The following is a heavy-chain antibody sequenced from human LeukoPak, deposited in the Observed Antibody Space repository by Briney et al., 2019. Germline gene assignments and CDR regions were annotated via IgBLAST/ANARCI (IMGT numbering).Heavy chain of an antibody. Sequence: GGSLRLSCAASGFNFEDFGMHWVRQAPGKGLEWVSYITWNGGYTYYADSVKDRFAISRDNGKRSLYLQMNSLRPEDAALYYCVKDRPFPYGMDVWGHGTTVTVSS. D-gene: IGHD2-21*01. CDR1: GFNFEDFG. V-gene: IGHV3-43D*03. CDR3: VKDRPFPYGMDV. J-gene: IGHJ6*02. CDR2: ITWNGGYT.